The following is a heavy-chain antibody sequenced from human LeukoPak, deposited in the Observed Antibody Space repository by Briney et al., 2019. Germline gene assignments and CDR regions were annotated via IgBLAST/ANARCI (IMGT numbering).Heavy chain of an antibody. Sequence: ASVTVSCKASGYTFTGYYMHWVRRAPGQGLEWMGWINPNSGGTNYAQKFQGRVTMTRDTSISTAYMELSRLRSDDTAVYYCARDIVVVPAADDAFDIWGQGTMVTVSS. CDR2: INPNSGGT. V-gene: IGHV1-2*02. CDR3: ARDIVVVPAADDAFDI. CDR1: GYTFTGYY. J-gene: IGHJ3*02. D-gene: IGHD2-2*01.